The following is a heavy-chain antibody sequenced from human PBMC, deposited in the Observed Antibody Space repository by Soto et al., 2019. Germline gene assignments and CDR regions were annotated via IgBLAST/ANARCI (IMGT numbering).Heavy chain of an antibody. J-gene: IGHJ4*02. D-gene: IGHD3-16*01. CDR2: ISGSSGNI. CDR3: ARTWIRFGPNDY. Sequence: GGSLRLSCEAAGFAFNSYGINWVRQAPGKGLEWVFFISGSSGNIYYGDSVRGRFTISRDNAKKSVYLQMNSLRVEDTAIYYCARTWIRFGPNDYWGQGAPVTVSS. CDR1: GFAFNSYG. V-gene: IGHV3-21*01.